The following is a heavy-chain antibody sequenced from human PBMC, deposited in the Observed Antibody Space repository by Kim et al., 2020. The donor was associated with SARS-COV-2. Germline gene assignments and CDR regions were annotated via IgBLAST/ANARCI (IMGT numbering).Heavy chain of an antibody. CDR3: AMGWGAS. Sequence: GGSLRLSCAASGFTFRTTSMAWVRQPPGRGLDWVAYINQDGSVTFYVDSVKGRFTISRDNAKNSLDLQMDSLRVEDTAVYYCAMGWGASWGQGTLVTVSP. D-gene: IGHD3-16*01. V-gene: IGHV3-7*05. CDR2: INQDGSVT. CDR1: GFTFRTTS. J-gene: IGHJ4*02.